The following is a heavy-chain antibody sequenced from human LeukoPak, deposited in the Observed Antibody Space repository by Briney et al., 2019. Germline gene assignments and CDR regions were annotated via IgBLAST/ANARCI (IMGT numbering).Heavy chain of an antibody. V-gene: IGHV4-31*03. CDR2: IYYTGTT. J-gene: IGHJ6*03. CDR1: GDSISSGGYY. Sequence: SETLSLTCTVSGDSISSGGYYWSWIRQHPGKGLEWIGCIYYTGTTYYNTSLQSRVTISVDTSKNQISLKLSSVTAADTAVYYRATQIVTLDYYYYYMDVXGK. D-gene: IGHD1-14*01. CDR3: ATQIVTLDYYYYYMDV.